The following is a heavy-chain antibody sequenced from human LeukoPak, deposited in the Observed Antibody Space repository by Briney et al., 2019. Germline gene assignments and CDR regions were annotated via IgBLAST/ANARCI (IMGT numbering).Heavy chain of an antibody. Sequence: SETLSLTCTVSGGSISSGSYYWSWIRQPAGKGLEWIGRIYTSGSTNYNPSLKSRVTISVDTSKNQFSLKLSSVTAADTAVYYCARVGSYDFWSGYYYYYMDVWGKGTTVTVSS. CDR2: IYTSGST. D-gene: IGHD3-3*01. J-gene: IGHJ6*03. CDR1: GGSISSGSYY. V-gene: IGHV4-61*02. CDR3: ARVGSYDFWSGYYYYYMDV.